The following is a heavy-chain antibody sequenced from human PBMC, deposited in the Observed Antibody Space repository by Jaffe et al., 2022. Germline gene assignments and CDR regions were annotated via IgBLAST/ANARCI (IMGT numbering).Heavy chain of an antibody. CDR1: GGSLYSDPNY. CDR2: IYASGTA. CDR3: ATGTHLGPTVRFDY. D-gene: IGHD1-1*01. J-gene: IGHJ4*02. Sequence: QLRLQESGPGLVKASQTLSLTCTVSGGSLYSDPNYWSWLRQPAGKGLEWIGQIYASGTATYNTFSPSLNGRVSMSADPSKNQFSLRVTSVTATDTAVYYCATGTHLGPTVRFDYWGLGTRVTVSS. V-gene: IGHV4-61*02.